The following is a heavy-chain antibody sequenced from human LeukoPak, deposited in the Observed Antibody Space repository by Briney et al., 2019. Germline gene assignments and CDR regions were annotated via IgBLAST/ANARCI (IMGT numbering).Heavy chain of an antibody. CDR3: AKVNDILTGYYIGPYYFDY. V-gene: IGHV3-53*01. CDR1: GFTVSSNY. D-gene: IGHD3-9*01. CDR2: IYSGGST. J-gene: IGHJ4*02. Sequence: GGSLRLSCAASGFTVSSNYMSWVRQAPGKGLEWVSVIYSGGSTYYADSVKGRFTISRDNSKNTLYLQMNSLRAEDTAVYYCAKVNDILTGYYIGPYYFDYWGQGTLVTVSS.